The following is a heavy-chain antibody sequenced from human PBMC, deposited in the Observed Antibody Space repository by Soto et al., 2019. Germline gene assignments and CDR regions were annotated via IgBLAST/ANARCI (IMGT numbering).Heavy chain of an antibody. D-gene: IGHD6-19*01. CDR1: GYSFTSYW. V-gene: IGHV5-51*01. J-gene: IGHJ3*02. Sequence: GESLKISCKGSGYSFTSYWIGWVRQMPGKGLEWMGIIYPGDSDTRYSPTFQGQVTISADKSISTAYMKWSSLKASDTAMNYCARGYSSGWYYAFDIWGQGTMVTVSS. CDR3: ARGYSSGWYYAFDI. CDR2: IYPGDSDT.